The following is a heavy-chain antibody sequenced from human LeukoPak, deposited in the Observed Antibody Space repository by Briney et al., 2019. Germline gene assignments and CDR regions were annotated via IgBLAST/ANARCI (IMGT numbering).Heavy chain of an antibody. V-gene: IGHV4-31*03. CDR2: IYYSGST. J-gene: IGHJ4*02. D-gene: IGHD2-15*01. CDR1: GGSISSGGYY. CDR3: AKDNSPKAYCSGGSCYSDY. Sequence: SQTLSLTCTVSGGSISSGGYYWSWIRQHPGKGLEWIGYIYYSGSTYYNPSLKSRVTISVDTSKNQFSLKLSSVTAADTAVYYCAKDNSPKAYCSGGSCYSDYWGQGTLVTVSS.